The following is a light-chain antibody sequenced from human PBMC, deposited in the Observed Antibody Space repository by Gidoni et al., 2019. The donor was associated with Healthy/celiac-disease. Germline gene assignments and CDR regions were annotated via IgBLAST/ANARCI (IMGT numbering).Light chain of an antibody. CDR2: AAS. CDR3: QQSYSTPET. V-gene: IGKV1-39*01. Sequence: GARCDITCRASQSISSYLNWYQQKPGKAPKLLIYAASSLQSGVPSRFSGSGSGTDFTLTISSLQPEDFATYYCQQSYSTPETFGPGTKVDIK. CDR1: QSISSY. J-gene: IGKJ3*01.